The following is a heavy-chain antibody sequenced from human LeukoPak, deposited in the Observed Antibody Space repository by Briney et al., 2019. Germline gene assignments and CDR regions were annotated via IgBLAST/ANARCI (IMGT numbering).Heavy chain of an antibody. V-gene: IGHV4-34*01. CDR1: GGSFSGYY. Sequence: PETLSLTCAVYGGSFSGYYWSWIRQPPGKGLEWIGEINHSGSTNYNPSLKSRVTISVDTSKNQFSLKLSSVTAADTAVYYCARGGWDCSSTSCYRLKFDYWGQGTLVTVSS. D-gene: IGHD2-2*01. CDR3: ARGGWDCSSTSCYRLKFDY. CDR2: INHSGST. J-gene: IGHJ4*02.